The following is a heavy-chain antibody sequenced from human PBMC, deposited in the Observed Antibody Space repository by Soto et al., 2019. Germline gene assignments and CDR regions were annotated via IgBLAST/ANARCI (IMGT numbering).Heavy chain of an antibody. Sequence: GGSLRLSCAASGFMFTSYSMSWVRLAGAKGREWVTNIDQHGSEKKYGGSVKGRFTISRDNAKNSLYLQLDSLRAEDTAVYYGARDRDARYDSATSYPNDYWGRGTLVTVSS. CDR3: ARDRDARYDSATSYPNDY. D-gene: IGHD3-3*01. J-gene: IGHJ4*02. CDR1: GFMFTSYS. CDR2: IDQHGSEK. V-gene: IGHV3-7*01.